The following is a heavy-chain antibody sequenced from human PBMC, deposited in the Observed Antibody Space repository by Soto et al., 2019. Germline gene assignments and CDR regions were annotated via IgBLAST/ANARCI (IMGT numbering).Heavy chain of an antibody. CDR1: GFTFSDYY. V-gene: IGHV3-11*05. Sequence: QVQLVESGGGLVKPGGSLRLSCAVSGFTFSDYYMTWIRQAPGKGLEWVSYISSSTSHTNYADSVKSRFTISRDNAKNSLFLQMTSLRAEDTAVYYRARGRGAAADYFAFWGQGTLVTVSS. CDR3: ARGRGAAADYFAF. D-gene: IGHD6-13*01. CDR2: ISSSTSHT. J-gene: IGHJ4*02.